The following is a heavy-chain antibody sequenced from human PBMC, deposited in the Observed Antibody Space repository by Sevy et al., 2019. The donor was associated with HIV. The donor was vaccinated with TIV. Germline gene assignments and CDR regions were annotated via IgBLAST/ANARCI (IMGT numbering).Heavy chain of an antibody. Sequence: GGSLRLSCAASGFTFSSYWMSWVRQAPGKGLEWVANIKQEGSEKYYVDSVKGRFTISRDNAKNSLYLQMNSLRAEDTAVYYCARDWECTGGVCYFMDVWRQGTTVTVSS. J-gene: IGHJ6*02. CDR2: IKQEGSEK. V-gene: IGHV3-7*03. D-gene: IGHD2-8*02. CDR1: GFTFSSYW. CDR3: ARDWECTGGVCYFMDV.